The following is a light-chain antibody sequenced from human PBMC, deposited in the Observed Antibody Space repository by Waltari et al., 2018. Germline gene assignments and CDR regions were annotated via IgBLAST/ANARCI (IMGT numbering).Light chain of an antibody. CDR1: QTINNW. V-gene: IGKV1-5*03. Sequence: DIQMTQSPSTLSASVGNIVTITCRASQTINNWLAWYQLKPGKAPKPLIYDASTLHSGVPSRFSGSRSETQFTLTISSLQPDDFATYFCDQYNTFSGSFGQGTKVEAK. CDR2: DAS. CDR3: DQYNTFSGS. J-gene: IGKJ1*01.